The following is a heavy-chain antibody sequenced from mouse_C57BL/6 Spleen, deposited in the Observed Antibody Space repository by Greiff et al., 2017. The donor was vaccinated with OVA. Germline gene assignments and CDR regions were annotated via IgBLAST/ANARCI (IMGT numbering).Heavy chain of an antibody. CDR3: ARGGGSGGYYFDY. CDR1: GYTFTSYW. CDR2: IDPSDSYT. J-gene: IGHJ2*01. V-gene: IGHV1-69*01. Sequence: QVQLQQPGAELVMPGASVKLSCKASGYTFTSYWMHWVKQRPGQGLEWIGEIDPSDSYTNYNQKFKGKSTLTVDKSSSTAYMQLSSLTSEDSAVYYCARGGGSGGYYFDYWGQGTTLTVSS. D-gene: IGHD1-1*01.